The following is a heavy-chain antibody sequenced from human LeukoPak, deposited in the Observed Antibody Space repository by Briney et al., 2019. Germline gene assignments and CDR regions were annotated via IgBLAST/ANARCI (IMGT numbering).Heavy chain of an antibody. V-gene: IGHV3-23*01. CDR1: GFTFSSYA. CDR2: LSGNGGNQ. Sequence: PGGSLRLSCPASGFTFSSYAMNWVRQAPGKGLEWVSGLSGNGGNQYYADSVKGRFTISRDNSKNTLFLQMNSLRAEDTAIYYCARDPNGSGPDFDCWGQGTLVTVSS. CDR3: ARDPNGSGPDFDC. J-gene: IGHJ4*02. D-gene: IGHD3-10*01.